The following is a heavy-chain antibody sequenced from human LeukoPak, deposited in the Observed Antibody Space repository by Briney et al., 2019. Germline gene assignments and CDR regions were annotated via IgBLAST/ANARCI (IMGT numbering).Heavy chain of an antibody. J-gene: IGHJ4*02. Sequence: GASVKVSCKASGYTFTGYYMNWVRQAPGQGLEWMGWINPNSGGTNYAQKFQGWVTMTRDTSISTAYMELSRLRSDDTAVYYCARVWFGDRTAADYWGQGTLVTVSS. D-gene: IGHD3-10*01. CDR3: ARVWFGDRTAADY. CDR2: INPNSGGT. V-gene: IGHV1-2*04. CDR1: GYTFTGYY.